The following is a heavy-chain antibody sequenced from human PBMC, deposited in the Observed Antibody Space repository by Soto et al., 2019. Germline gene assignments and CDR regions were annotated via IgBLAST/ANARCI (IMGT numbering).Heavy chain of an antibody. D-gene: IGHD5-18*01. V-gene: IGHV3-30-3*01. CDR1: GFIFSSYT. J-gene: IGHJ4*02. Sequence: QVQLVESGGGVVQPGRSLRLSCAASGFIFSSYTMHWVRQAPGKGLEWVALISSDGSNKYYADSVRGRFTISRDTSKNTLHLQVNSLRAEDTAIYYCARPRGRNIYGPTFDYWGQGTLVTVSS. CDR2: ISSDGSNK. CDR3: ARPRGRNIYGPTFDY.